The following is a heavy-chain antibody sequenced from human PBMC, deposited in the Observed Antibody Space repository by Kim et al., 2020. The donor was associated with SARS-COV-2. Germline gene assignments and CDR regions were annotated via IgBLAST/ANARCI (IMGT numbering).Heavy chain of an antibody. D-gene: IGHD5-18*01. CDR1: GFTFSSYG. J-gene: IGHJ6*02. V-gene: IGHV3-33*01. Sequence: GGSLRLSCAASGFTFSSYGMHWVRQAPGKGLEWVAVIWYDGSNKYYADSVKGRFTISRDNSKNTLYLQMNSLRAEDTAVYYCARGGDEYTAMVIHYYYGMDVWGQGTTVTVSS. CDR2: IWYDGSNK. CDR3: ARGGDEYTAMVIHYYYGMDV.